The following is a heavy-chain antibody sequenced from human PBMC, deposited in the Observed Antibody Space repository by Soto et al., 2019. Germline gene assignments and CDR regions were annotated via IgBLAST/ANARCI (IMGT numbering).Heavy chain of an antibody. J-gene: IGHJ3*02. V-gene: IGHV3-48*01. D-gene: IGHD2-8*01. CDR1: GFTFSSYS. CDR3: ARDESDIVLMVSDAFDI. Sequence: EVQLVESGGGLVQPGGSLRLSCAASGFTFSSYSMNWVRQAPGKGLEWVSYISSSSSTIYYADSVKGRFTISRDNAKNLLYLQMNSLRAEDTAVYYCARDESDIVLMVSDAFDIWGQGTMVTVSS. CDR2: ISSSSSTI.